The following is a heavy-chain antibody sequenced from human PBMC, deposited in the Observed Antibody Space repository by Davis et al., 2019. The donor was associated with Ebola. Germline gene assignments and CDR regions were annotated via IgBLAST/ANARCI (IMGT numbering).Heavy chain of an antibody. CDR2: ISAYNGNT. J-gene: IGHJ4*02. V-gene: IGHV1-18*01. CDR1: GYSFTSYG. CDR3: ARAQFPTTSDH. Sequence: ASVKVSCKASGYSFTSYGINWVRQAPGQGLEWMGWISAYNGNTNYAQNVQGRVTMTTDTSTSTAYMEVGSLRSDDTAVYYCARAQFPTTSDHWGQGTLVTVSS. D-gene: IGHD1-1*01.